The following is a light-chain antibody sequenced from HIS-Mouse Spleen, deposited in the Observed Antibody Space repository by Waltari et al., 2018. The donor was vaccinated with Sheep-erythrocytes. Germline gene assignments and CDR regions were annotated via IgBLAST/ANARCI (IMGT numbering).Light chain of an antibody. CDR2: EVS. Sequence: QSALTQPPSASGSPGQSVPIPCTGTSSDGGGYHYVSWYHQHPGKAPKLMIYEVSKRPSGVPDRFSGSKSGNTASLTVSGLQAEDEADYYCSSYAGSNNWVFGGGTKLTVL. CDR1: SSDGGGYHY. V-gene: IGLV2-8*01. CDR3: SSYAGSNNWV. J-gene: IGLJ3*02.